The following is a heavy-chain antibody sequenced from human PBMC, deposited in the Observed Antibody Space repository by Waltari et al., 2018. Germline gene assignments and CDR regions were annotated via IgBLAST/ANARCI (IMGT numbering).Heavy chain of an antibody. Sequence: EVQLVESGGGLVQPGGSLRLSCVASGFPFSSHWMNWVRQAPGKGLEWVALINQDGSGTYYVDSLKGRFTISRDNAKNSLYLQMNSLRVEDTAIYYCARDRGWGWLDPWGQGTLVTVSS. CDR3: ARDRGWGWLDP. CDR1: GFPFSSHW. CDR2: INQDGSGT. J-gene: IGHJ5*02. V-gene: IGHV3-7*01. D-gene: IGHD3-10*01.